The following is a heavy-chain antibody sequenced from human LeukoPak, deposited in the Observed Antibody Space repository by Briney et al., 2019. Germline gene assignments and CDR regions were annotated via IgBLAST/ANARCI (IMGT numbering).Heavy chain of an antibody. CDR1: GFTFSSYA. CDR3: ARGVSGSSTSCYDY. J-gene: IGHJ4*02. V-gene: IGHV3-23*01. Sequence: GGSLRLSCAASGFTFSSYAMSWVRQAPGKGLEWVSAISGSGGSTYYADSVKGRFTISRDNAKNSLYLQMNSLRAEDTAVYYCARGVSGSSTSCYDYWGQGTLVTVSS. CDR2: ISGSGGST. D-gene: IGHD2-2*01.